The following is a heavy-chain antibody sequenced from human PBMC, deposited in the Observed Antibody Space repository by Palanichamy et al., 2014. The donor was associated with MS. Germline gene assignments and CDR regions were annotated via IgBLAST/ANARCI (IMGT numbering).Heavy chain of an antibody. CDR1: GFTFSDYY. J-gene: IGHJ6*02. CDR3: ARDDARRDRSGGYSNDYYYGADV. V-gene: IGHV3-11*01. CDR2: ISTIGDII. Sequence: QVQLVESGGGLVKPGGSLRLSCAASGFTFSDYYMTWVRQAPGKGLEWVSYISTIGDIISYADSVKGRFTTSRDNAKNSLYLQMDSLRAEDTAVYYCARDDARRDRSGGYSNDYYYGADVWGHGTAVTVSS. D-gene: IGHD6-19*01.